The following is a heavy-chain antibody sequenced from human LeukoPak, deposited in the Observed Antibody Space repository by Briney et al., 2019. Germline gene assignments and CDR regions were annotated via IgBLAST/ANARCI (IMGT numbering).Heavy chain of an antibody. CDR1: GFTVSSNY. CDR3: AWLRDYYYGMDV. J-gene: IGHJ6*02. CDR2: IYSGGST. V-gene: IGHV3-53*01. Sequence: GGSLRLSCAASGFTVSSNYMSWVRQAPGKGLEWVSVIYSGGSTYYADSVKGRFTISRDNSKNTLHLQMNSLRAEDTAVYYCAWLRDYYYGMDVWGQGTTVTVSS. D-gene: IGHD5-18*01.